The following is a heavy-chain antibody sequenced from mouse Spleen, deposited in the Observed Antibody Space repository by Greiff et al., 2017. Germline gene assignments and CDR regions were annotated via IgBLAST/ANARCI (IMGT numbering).Heavy chain of an antibody. J-gene: IGHJ3*01. D-gene: IGHD2-4*01. CDR1: GFTFSDYY. Sequence: VQLKESGGGLVQPGGSLKLSCATSGFTFSDYYMYWVRQTPEKRLEWVAYISNGGGSTYYPDTVKGRFTISRDNAKNTLYLQMSRLKSEDTAMYYCARRGYDSWFAYWGQGTLVTVSA. V-gene: IGHV5-12*02. CDR3: ARRGYDSWFAY. CDR2: ISNGGGST.